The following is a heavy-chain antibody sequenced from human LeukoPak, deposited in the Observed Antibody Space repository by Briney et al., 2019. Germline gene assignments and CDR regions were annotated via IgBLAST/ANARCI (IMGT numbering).Heavy chain of an antibody. CDR3: ARVRYSDWLTFDY. Sequence: GGPLRLSCAASGFTFSSYWMHWVRQAPGKGLVWVSRINSDGSSTSYADSVKGRFTISRDNAKNTLYLQMNSLRAEDTAVYYCARVRYSDWLTFDYWGQGTLVTVSS. J-gene: IGHJ4*02. CDR2: INSDGSST. V-gene: IGHV3-74*01. CDR1: GFTFSSYW. D-gene: IGHD3-9*01.